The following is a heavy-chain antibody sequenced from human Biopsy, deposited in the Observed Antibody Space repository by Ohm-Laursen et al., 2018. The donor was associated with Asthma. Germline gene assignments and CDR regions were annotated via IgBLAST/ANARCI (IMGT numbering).Heavy chain of an antibody. D-gene: IGHD2-8*01. CDR3: ARDLSGYCTSSACYGFDS. Sequence: SDTLSLTWTVSGGSLSSGPYYWSWVRQHPGKGLEWIGYINYSGSTFYSPSLESRVTVSVDTSKNQFSLKLSSVTAADTAVYYCARDLSGYCTSSACYGFDSWGQGTLVTVSS. CDR2: INYSGST. CDR1: GGSLSSGPYY. J-gene: IGHJ5*01. V-gene: IGHV4-31*02.